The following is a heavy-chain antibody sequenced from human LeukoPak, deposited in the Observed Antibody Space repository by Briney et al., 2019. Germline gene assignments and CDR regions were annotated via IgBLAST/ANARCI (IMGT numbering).Heavy chain of an antibody. J-gene: IGHJ6*02. CDR3: ASNKEYCSSTSCYKHYYGMDV. Sequence: PSETLSLTCAVYGGSFSGYYWSWIRQPPGKGLEWIGEINHSGSTNYNPSLKSRVTISVDTSKNQFSLKLSSVSAADTAVYYCASNKEYCSSTSCYKHYYGMDVWGQGTTVTVSS. CDR1: GGSFSGYY. V-gene: IGHV4-34*01. CDR2: INHSGST. D-gene: IGHD2-2*02.